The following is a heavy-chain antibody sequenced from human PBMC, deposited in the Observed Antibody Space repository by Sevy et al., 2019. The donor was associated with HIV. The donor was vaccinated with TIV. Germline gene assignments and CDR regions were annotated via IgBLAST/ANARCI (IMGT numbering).Heavy chain of an antibody. CDR2: TYYRSKWYN. J-gene: IGHJ6*02. CDR3: ARVVKYYYGSGSGYYYYGMDV. D-gene: IGHD3-10*01. CDR1: GDSVSSNSAA. V-gene: IGHV6-1*01. Sequence: SQTLSLTCAISGDSVSSNSAAWNWIRQSPSRGLEWLGRTYYRSKWYNDYAVSVKSRITINPDTSKNQFSLQLNSVTPEDTAVYYCARVVKYYYGSGSGYYYYGMDVWGQGTTVTVSS.